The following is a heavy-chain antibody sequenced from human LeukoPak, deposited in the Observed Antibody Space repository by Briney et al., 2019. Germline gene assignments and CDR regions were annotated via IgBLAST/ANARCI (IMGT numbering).Heavy chain of an antibody. V-gene: IGHV3-13*01. CDR2: IGTAGDT. D-gene: IGHD1-26*01. Sequence: GGSLRLSCAASGFTFSSYDMHWVRQATGKGLEWVSAIGTAGDTYYPGSVKGRFTISRENAKNSLYLQMNSLRGGDTAVYYCARGGSGSFVHFDYWGQGTLVTVSS. CDR1: GFTFSSYD. J-gene: IGHJ4*02. CDR3: ARGGSGSFVHFDY.